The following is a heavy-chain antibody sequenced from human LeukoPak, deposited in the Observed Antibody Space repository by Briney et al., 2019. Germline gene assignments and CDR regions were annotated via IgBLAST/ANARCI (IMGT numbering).Heavy chain of an antibody. V-gene: IGHV4-39*01. CDR2: IYYSGST. CDR1: GGSISGSSYY. J-gene: IGHJ4*02. Sequence: SETLSLTCTVSGGSISGSSYYWGWIRQPPGKGLEWIGSIYYSGSTYYNPSLKSRVTISVDTSKNQFSLKLSSVTAADTAVYYCARHLRSTYYYDSSGYYPPYYFDYWGQGTLVTVSS. CDR3: ARHLRSTYYYDSSGYYPPYYFDY. D-gene: IGHD3-22*01.